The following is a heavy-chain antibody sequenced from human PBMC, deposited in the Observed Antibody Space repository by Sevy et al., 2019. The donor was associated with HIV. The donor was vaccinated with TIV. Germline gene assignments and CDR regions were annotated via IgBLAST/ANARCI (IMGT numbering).Heavy chain of an antibody. CDR2: LSYDGSKE. CDR1: GFRFSSYG. CDR3: ARNGDSGYGFFDY. Sequence: GGSLRLSCAASGFRFSSYGMNWVRQAPGKGLEWVAFLSYDGSKEDYAASVKGRFTISRDNSKNTLYLQMNSLRAEDTAVYYCARNGDSGYGFFDYWGQGTLVTVSS. D-gene: IGHD5-12*01. V-gene: IGHV3-30*02. J-gene: IGHJ4*02.